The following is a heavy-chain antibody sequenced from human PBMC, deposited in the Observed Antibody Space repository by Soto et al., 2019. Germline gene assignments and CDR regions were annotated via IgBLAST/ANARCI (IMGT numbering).Heavy chain of an antibody. Sequence: QVQLVESGGGVVQPGRSLRLSCAASGFTFSNYGMQWVRQAPGEVLEGVAAISDDGSRQYYADSVKGRFTISRDNSRDTLYLQMNNMRTEDTAVYYCARGGGYTYGYSWWHFDRCGRGTLVAVSS. CDR1: GFTFSNYG. J-gene: IGHJ2*01. D-gene: IGHD5-18*01. CDR2: ISDDGSRQ. CDR3: ARGGGYTYGYSWWHFDR. V-gene: IGHV3-30*03.